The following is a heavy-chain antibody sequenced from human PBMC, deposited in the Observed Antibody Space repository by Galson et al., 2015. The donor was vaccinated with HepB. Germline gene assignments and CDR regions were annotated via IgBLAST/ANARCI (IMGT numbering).Heavy chain of an antibody. CDR3: ALVAGCTNDH. J-gene: IGHJ5*02. Sequence: SLRLSCAGSGFTFNNYWMNWVRQAPGKGLEWLAIIKEDGSEALYGDSVRGRFTISKDIAKTSVHLQMSTLRDEDTAVYYCALVAGCTNDHWGQGTLGSVSS. D-gene: IGHD6-19*01. V-gene: IGHV3-7*01. CDR2: IKEDGSEA. CDR1: GFTFNNYW.